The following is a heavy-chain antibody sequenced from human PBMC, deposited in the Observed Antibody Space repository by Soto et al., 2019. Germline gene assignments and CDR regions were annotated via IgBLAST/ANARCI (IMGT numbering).Heavy chain of an antibody. D-gene: IGHD6-13*01. V-gene: IGHV4-34*01. CDR1: GGSFRNYY. Sequence: SETRSLSCGVYGGSFRNYYWIWVRQPPGKGLEWIGEVNHSGEATYNPSLQSRITISLDTSNNQFSLKMTSVTAADTAMYSGTRAERLPRSWVDLCGQGTQVTVSS. J-gene: IGHJ5*02. CDR3: TRAERLPRSWVDL. CDR2: VNHSGEA.